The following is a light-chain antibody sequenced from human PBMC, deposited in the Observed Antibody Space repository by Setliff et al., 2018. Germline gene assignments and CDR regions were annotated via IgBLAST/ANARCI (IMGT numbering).Light chain of an antibody. CDR3: CSYAGSTTYVV. V-gene: IGLV2-23*02. J-gene: IGLJ2*01. Sequence: QSALAQPASVSGSPGQSITISSTGTSSDVGSYDLVSWYQQHPGKAPKLMIYEVSKRPSGVSNRFSGSKSGNTASLTISGLQAEDAADYYCCSYAGSTTYVVFGGGTK. CDR2: EVS. CDR1: SSDVGSYDL.